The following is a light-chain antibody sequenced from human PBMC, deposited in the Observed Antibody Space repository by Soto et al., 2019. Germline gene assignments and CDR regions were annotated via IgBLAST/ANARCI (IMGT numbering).Light chain of an antibody. CDR2: GAS. CDR1: QSVSSN. CDR3: QQYNTWPFT. Sequence: EIVMTQSPATLSVSPGERATLSCRASQSVSSNLAWYQQKPGQAPRLLIYGASTRATGTPARFSGSGSGTEFTLTISSLQSGDFAVYYCQQYNTWPFTFGHGTKVDIK. V-gene: IGKV3-15*01. J-gene: IGKJ3*01.